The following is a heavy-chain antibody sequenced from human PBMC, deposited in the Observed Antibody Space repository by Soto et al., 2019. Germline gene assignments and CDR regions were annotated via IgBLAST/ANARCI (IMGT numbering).Heavy chain of an antibody. CDR3: EGRDDPFYV. CDR1: GFTFSNYG. J-gene: IGHJ3*01. V-gene: IGHV3-33*01. CDR2: IWHDGSQK. Sequence: QVQLVESGGGVVQPGTSLRLSCVATGFTFSNYGIHWVRQAPGRGLEWVAVIWHDGSQKYLADSVRGRFTISRDNSKNAVYLQMNSLRDEDTAVYYCEGRDDPFYVWGQGTMVTVSS.